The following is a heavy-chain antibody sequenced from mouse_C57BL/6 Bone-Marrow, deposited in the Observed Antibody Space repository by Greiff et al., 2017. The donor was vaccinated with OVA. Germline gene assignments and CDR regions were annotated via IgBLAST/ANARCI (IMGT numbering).Heavy chain of an antibody. D-gene: IGHD1-1*01. V-gene: IGHV1-80*01. Sequence: VQVVESGAELVKPGASVKISCKASGYAFSSYWMNWVKQRPGKGLEWIGQIYPGDGDTNYNGKFKGKATLTADKSSSTAYMQLSSLTSEDSAVYFCTVVVLYAMSYWGQGTSVTVSS. CDR3: TVVVLYAMSY. CDR1: GYAFSSYW. J-gene: IGHJ4*01. CDR2: IYPGDGDT.